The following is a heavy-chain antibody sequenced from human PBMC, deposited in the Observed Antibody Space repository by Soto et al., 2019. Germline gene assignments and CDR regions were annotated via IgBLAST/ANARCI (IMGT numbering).Heavy chain of an antibody. D-gene: IGHD3-3*01. V-gene: IGHV3-48*02. CDR2: ISSSSSTI. CDR1: GFTFSSYS. CDR3: ATTYTIFGVVKRKHYGMDV. Sequence: GGSLRLSCAASGFTFSSYSMNWVRQAPGKGLEWVSYISSSSSTIYYADSVKGRFTISRDNAKNSLYLQMNSLRDEDTAVYYCATTYTIFGVVKRKHYGMDVWGQGTTVTVSS. J-gene: IGHJ6*02.